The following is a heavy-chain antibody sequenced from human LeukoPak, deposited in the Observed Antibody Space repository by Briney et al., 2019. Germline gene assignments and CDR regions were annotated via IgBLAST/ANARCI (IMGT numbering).Heavy chain of an antibody. Sequence: GRSLRLSCAASGFTFHDYAMHWVRQAPGKGLEWVSGISWNSGNIVYADSVKGRFTIPRDNAKNSLYLQMDSLRAENMALYYCAKGQTIITMTTFDYWGQGTLVTVSS. J-gene: IGHJ4*02. V-gene: IGHV3-9*03. D-gene: IGHD4-17*01. CDR2: ISWNSGNI. CDR3: AKGQTIITMTTFDY. CDR1: GFTFHDYA.